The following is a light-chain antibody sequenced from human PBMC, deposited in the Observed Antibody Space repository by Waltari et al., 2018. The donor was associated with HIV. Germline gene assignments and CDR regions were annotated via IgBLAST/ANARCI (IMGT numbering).Light chain of an antibody. V-gene: IGLV1-44*01. J-gene: IGLJ7*01. CDR2: SNK. CDR1: SSNIGSNT. Sequence: QSVLTQPPSASGTPGQRVTISCSGSSSNIGSNTVNWYQQLPGTAPKLLIYSNKHRPSGVPDRFSGSKSGTSASLAISGLQSEDEADYYCAAWDDSLNGAVFGGGTQLTVL. CDR3: AAWDDSLNGAV.